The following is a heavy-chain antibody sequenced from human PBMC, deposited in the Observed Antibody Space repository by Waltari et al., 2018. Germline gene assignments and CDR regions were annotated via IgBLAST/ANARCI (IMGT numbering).Heavy chain of an antibody. V-gene: IGHV1-69*01. Sequence: QVPLVQSGAEVKKPGSSVKVSCKASGGTFSSYAISWVRQAPGQGLGWMGGIIPIFGTANYEQKYQGRVTITADESTSTAYMELSSLRSEDTAVYYCARGGRGDYYFDYWGQGTLVTVSS. CDR3: ARGGRGDYYFDY. CDR2: IIPIFGTA. CDR1: GGTFSSYA. J-gene: IGHJ4*02. D-gene: IGHD3-10*01.